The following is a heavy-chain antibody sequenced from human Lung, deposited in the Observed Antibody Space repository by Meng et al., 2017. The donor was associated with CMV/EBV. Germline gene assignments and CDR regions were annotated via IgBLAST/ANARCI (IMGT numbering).Heavy chain of an antibody. Sequence: SXAASGFTFSSYAMTWVRQAPGKGLEWVSVISGGGGTTDFADSVKGRFTISRDNSKNTLYLQMYSLRAEDTAVYYCAKEPTYQRYSGSYLDYWGQGTXVTVAS. CDR3: AKEPTYQRYSGSYLDY. V-gene: IGHV3-23*01. J-gene: IGHJ4*02. D-gene: IGHD1-26*01. CDR1: GFTFSSYA. CDR2: ISGGGGTT.